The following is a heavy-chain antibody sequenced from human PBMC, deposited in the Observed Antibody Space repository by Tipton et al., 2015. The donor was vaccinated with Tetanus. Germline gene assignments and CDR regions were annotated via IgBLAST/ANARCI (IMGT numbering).Heavy chain of an antibody. Sequence: TLSLTCTVSGGSISSYYWSWIRQPPGKGLEWIGYIYYSGSTNYNPSLQSRVTMSIDTSKNQVSLKLTSVTAADTAFYYCARERGYYVNAMDVWGQGTTVTVSS. CDR3: ARERGYYVNAMDV. D-gene: IGHD3-16*01. CDR1: GGSISSYY. V-gene: IGHV4-59*12. J-gene: IGHJ6*02. CDR2: IYYSGST.